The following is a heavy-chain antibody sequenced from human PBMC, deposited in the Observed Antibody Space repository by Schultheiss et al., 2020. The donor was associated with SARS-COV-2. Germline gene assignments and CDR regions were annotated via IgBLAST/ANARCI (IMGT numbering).Heavy chain of an antibody. CDR2: ISSNGGST. Sequence: GGSLRLSCAASGFTFSSYAMHWVRQAPGKGLEYVSAISSNGGSTYYADSVKGRFTISRDNSKNTLYLQMGSLRAEDMAVYYCAKDRSYYDKWGQGTLVTVSS. J-gene: IGHJ4*02. CDR3: AKDRSYYDK. CDR1: GFTFSSYA. D-gene: IGHD3-22*01. V-gene: IGHV3-64*02.